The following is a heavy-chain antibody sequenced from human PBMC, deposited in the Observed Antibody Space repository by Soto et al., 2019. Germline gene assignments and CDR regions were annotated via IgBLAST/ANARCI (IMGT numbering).Heavy chain of an antibody. Sequence: GGSLRLSCAASGFTFSSYTMTWVRQAPGKGLEWVSLISNSGGTTYYADSVKGRFTISRDNSKNMLYLQMNSLRAEDTAVYYCARGPGTSYFDYWGQGSLVTVSS. D-gene: IGHD2-2*01. J-gene: IGHJ4*02. CDR2: ISNSGGTT. CDR1: GFTFSSYT. CDR3: ARGPGTSYFDY. V-gene: IGHV3-23*01.